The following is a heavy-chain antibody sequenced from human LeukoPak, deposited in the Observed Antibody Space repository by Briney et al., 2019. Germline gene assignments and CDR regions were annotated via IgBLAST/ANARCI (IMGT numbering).Heavy chain of an antibody. J-gene: IGHJ4*02. V-gene: IGHV4-39*07. D-gene: IGHD6-13*01. CDR2: IYYSGST. CDR1: GGSISSSGYY. Sequence: SETLSLTCNVSGGSISSSGYYWVWIRQPPGKGLEWIGSIYYSGSTNYNPSLKSRVTISVDTSKNQFSLKLSSVTAADTAVYYCARGFGYSSSWYGYWGQGTLVTVSS. CDR3: ARGFGYSSSWYGY.